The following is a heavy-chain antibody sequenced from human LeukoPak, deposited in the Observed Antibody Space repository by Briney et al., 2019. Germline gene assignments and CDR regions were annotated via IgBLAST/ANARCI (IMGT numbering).Heavy chain of an antibody. D-gene: IGHD3-10*01. Sequence: PGRSLRLSCAASGFTFSSYGMHWVRQAPGKGLEWLAVISYDGSNKYYADSVKGRFTISRDNSKNTLYLQMNSLRAEDTAVYYCAKSRESDYYYGMDVWGKGTTVTVSS. CDR3: AKSRESDYYYGMDV. J-gene: IGHJ6*04. CDR2: ISYDGSNK. V-gene: IGHV3-30*18. CDR1: GFTFSSYG.